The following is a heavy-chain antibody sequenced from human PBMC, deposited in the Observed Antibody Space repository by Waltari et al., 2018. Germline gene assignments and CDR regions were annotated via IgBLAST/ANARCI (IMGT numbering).Heavy chain of an antibody. CDR1: GGSISSSSYY. V-gene: IGHV4-39*07. Sequence: QLQLQESGPGLVKPSETLSLTCTVSGGSISSSSYYWGWIRQPPGKGLEWIGSILYSGSTYYNPSLKSRVTISVDTSKNQFSLKLSSVAAADTAVYYCARGGGLGVADNWFDPWGQGTLVTVSS. D-gene: IGHD3-3*01. CDR2: ILYSGST. CDR3: ARGGGLGVADNWFDP. J-gene: IGHJ5*02.